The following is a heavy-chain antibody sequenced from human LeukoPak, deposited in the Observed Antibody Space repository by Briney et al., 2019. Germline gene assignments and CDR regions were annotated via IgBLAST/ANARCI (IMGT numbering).Heavy chain of an antibody. D-gene: IGHD2-15*01. V-gene: IGHV3-23*01. CDR2: ISGSGGST. CDR3: AKLPQTIVVVVAATESYFDY. J-gene: IGHJ4*02. CDR1: GFTFSSYA. Sequence: PGGSLRLSCAACGFTFSSYAMSWVRQAPGKGLEWVSAISGSGGSTYYADSVKGRFTISRDNSKNTLYPQMNSLRAEDTAVYYCAKLPQTIVVVVAATESYFDYWGQGTLVTVSS.